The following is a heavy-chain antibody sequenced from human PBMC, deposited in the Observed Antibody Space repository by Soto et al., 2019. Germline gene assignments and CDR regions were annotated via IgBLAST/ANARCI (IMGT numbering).Heavy chain of an antibody. CDR2: IYYSGST. CDR3: ARSGYSYGPNPLLY. D-gene: IGHD5-18*01. CDR1: VGSLTRGGYY. J-gene: IGHJ4*02. Sequence: QLRDPGPGLLNPSKPCPFPATVSVGSLTRGGYYGAWFARPPGRGLEWIGYIYYSGSTSYNPSLKSRVTISVDTSKNQFSLKLSSVTAADTAVYYCARSGYSYGPNPLLYWGQGTLVTVSS. V-gene: IGHV4-31*03.